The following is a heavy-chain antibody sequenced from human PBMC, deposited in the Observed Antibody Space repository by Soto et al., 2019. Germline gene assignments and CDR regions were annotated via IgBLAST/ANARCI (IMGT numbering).Heavy chain of an antibody. Sequence: QVQLVQSGAEVKKPGASVKVSCKASGYTFTSYDINWVRQATGQWLEWMGWMNPNSGNTGYAQKFEGRVTMTRNSSINTPYMELSSLRSEDTAVYYCARERSSGWYVDYWGQGTLVTVSS. CDR3: ARERSSGWYVDY. V-gene: IGHV1-8*01. CDR2: MNPNSGNT. J-gene: IGHJ4*02. D-gene: IGHD6-19*01. CDR1: GYTFTSYD.